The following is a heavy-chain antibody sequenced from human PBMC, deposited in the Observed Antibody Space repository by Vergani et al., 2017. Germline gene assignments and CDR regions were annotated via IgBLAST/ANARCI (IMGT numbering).Heavy chain of an antibody. CDR2: IYPANSDT. Sequence: EVELVQSGPEMRKPGASLKISCKGSEYSFGNYWIGWVRQLPGKGLEWMGIIYPANSDTRYSPSFQGQVTISADKSISTAFLQWDSLKAADTALYYCARHTTYTDSWGQGTLVTV. J-gene: IGHJ4*02. CDR1: EYSFGNYW. V-gene: IGHV5-51*01. D-gene: IGHD1-1*01. CDR3: ARHTTYTDS.